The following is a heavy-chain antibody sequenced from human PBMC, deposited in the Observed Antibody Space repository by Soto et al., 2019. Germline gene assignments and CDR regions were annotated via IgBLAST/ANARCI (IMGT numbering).Heavy chain of an antibody. V-gene: IGHV4-59*01. CDR3: ARARPATITND. CDR2: IYYSGST. J-gene: IGHJ4*02. CDR1: GGSISSYY. Sequence: PSDNLSLTCTVSGGSISSYYWSWIRQPPGKGLEWIGYIYYSGSTNYNPSLKSRVTISVDTSKNQFSLKLSSVTAADTAVDYCARARPATITNDWGQGTLVTVAS. D-gene: IGHD5-12*01.